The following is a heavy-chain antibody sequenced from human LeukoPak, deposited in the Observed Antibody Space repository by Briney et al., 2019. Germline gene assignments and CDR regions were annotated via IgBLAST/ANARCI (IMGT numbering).Heavy chain of an antibody. Sequence: PGGSLRLSCAASGFTFSSYWMSWVRQAPGKGLEWVANIKQDGSEKYYVDSVKGRFTISRDNAKNSLYLQMNSLRAEDTAVYYCVSDFIWELLDYWGQGTLVTVSS. V-gene: IGHV3-7*01. CDR2: IKQDGSEK. J-gene: IGHJ4*02. D-gene: IGHD1-26*01. CDR1: GFTFSSYW. CDR3: VSDFIWELLDY.